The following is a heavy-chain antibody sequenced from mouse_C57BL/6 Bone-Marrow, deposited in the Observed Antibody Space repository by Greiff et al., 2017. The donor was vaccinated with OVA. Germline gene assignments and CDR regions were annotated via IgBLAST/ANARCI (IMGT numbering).Heavy chain of an antibody. CDR2: IDPENGDT. CDR1: GFNIKDDY. V-gene: IGHV14-4*01. Sequence: EVQLQQSGAELVRPGASVKLSCTASGFNIKDDYMHWVKQRPEQGLEWIGWIDPENGDTEYASKFQGKATITADTSSNTAYLQLSSLTSEDTAVYYCTTRISLYYAMDYWGQGTSVTVSS. CDR3: TTRISLYYAMDY. J-gene: IGHJ4*01.